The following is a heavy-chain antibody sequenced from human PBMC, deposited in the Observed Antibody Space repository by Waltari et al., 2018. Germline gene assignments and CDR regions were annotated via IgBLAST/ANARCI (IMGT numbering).Heavy chain of an antibody. V-gene: IGHV4-59*01. Sequence: QVHLQASGPGQVKPSETLSLTCTVSDGSISDYYWSWIRQSPGKGLEWIGNVYYVGSPTYNPSLTTRVTISFDTSRRQFALKLTSVTVADTGVYFCAKNSSARPFVDLWGQGTLVTVSS. CDR1: DGSISDYY. CDR2: VYYVGSP. J-gene: IGHJ5*02. D-gene: IGHD6-19*01. CDR3: AKNSSARPFVDL.